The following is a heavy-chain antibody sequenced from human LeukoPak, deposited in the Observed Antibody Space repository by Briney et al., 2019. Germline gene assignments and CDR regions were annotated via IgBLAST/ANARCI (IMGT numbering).Heavy chain of an antibody. V-gene: IGHV1-18*01. D-gene: IGHD2/OR15-2a*01. CDR3: ARVFRLKGLVDY. J-gene: IGHJ4*02. Sequence: ASVKVSCKASGYTFTSYGISWVRQAPGQRLEWMGWISAYNGNTNYAQKLQGRVTMTTDTSTSTAYMELRSLRSDDTAVYYCARVFRLKGLVDYWGQGTLVTVSS. CDR1: GYTFTSYG. CDR2: ISAYNGNT.